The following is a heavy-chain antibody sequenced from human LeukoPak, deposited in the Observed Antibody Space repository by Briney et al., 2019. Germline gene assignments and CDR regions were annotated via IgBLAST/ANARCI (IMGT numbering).Heavy chain of an antibody. Sequence: PGGSLRLSCAASGFTFSSYWMSWVRQAPGKGLGWVANIKQDGSEKYYVDSVKGRFTISRDNAKNSLYLQMNSLRVEDTALYYCSKWGDYDVLTGYYDSDFWGQGTLVTASS. D-gene: IGHD3-9*01. V-gene: IGHV3-7*03. CDR1: GFTFSSYW. J-gene: IGHJ4*02. CDR2: IKQDGSEK. CDR3: SKWGDYDVLTGYYDSDF.